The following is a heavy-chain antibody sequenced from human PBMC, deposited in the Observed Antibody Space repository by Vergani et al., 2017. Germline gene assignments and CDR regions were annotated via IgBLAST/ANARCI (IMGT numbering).Heavy chain of an antibody. J-gene: IGHJ5*02. CDR2: MYHSGST. D-gene: IGHD3-10*01. V-gene: IGHV4-59*01. CDR1: GGSMSGYY. Sequence: QVRLQESGPGLVKPSETLSLTCSVSGGSMSGYYWSWIRQPPGKELEWIGYMYHSGSTNYNPSLETRVTISGDTSKNPFSLKLNSVTAADTAVDYCGRVADFYGLGSRLLDLWGQGILVTVSS. CDR3: GRVADFYGLGSRLLDL.